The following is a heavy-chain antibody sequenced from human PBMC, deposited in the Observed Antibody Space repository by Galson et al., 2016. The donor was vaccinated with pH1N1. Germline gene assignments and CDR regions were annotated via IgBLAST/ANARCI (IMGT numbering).Heavy chain of an antibody. Sequence: SETLSLTCTVSGDSISSSPYYWGWVRQPPGKGLEWIGSIYYSGSTNYNPSLRSRVTISVDTSNSQFSLKLHSVSAADTAVYYCTRRDTSLGRFDPWGQGPLVTVSS. CDR3: TRRDTSLGRFDP. V-gene: IGHV4-39*01. CDR1: GDSISSSPYY. D-gene: IGHD3-3*02. J-gene: IGHJ5*02. CDR2: IYYSGST.